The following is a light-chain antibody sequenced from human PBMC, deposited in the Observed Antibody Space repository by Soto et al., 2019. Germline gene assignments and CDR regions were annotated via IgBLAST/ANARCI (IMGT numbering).Light chain of an antibody. Sequence: DIQLTQSPSFLSASVGDRVTITCRASQGINTYLAWYQQKPGKAPKLLIYGASTLQSGVPLWFSGSGSGTEFTLTISSLQPEDFATYFGQQLNSYPLSFGGGTLVEIK. CDR2: GAS. CDR3: QQLNSYPLS. V-gene: IGKV1-9*01. J-gene: IGKJ4*01. CDR1: QGINTY.